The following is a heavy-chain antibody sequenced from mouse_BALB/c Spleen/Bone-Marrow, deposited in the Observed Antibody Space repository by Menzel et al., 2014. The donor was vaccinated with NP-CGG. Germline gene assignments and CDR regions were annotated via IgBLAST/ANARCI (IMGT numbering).Heavy chain of an antibody. V-gene: IGHV5-4*02. Sequence: EVQRVESGGGLVKPGGSLKLSCAASGFTFSDYYMYWVRQTPEKRLEWVATISDGGSYTYYPDSVKGRFTISRDNAKSNLYLQMSSLKSEDTAMYYCARVLRPHYYAMDYWGQGTSVTVSS. J-gene: IGHJ4*01. D-gene: IGHD1-2*01. CDR2: ISDGGSYT. CDR3: ARVLRPHYYAMDY. CDR1: GFTFSDYY.